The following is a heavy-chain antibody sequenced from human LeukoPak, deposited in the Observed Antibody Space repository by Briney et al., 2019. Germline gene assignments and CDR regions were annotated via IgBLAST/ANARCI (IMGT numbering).Heavy chain of an antibody. CDR3: AKGEAIAARHFDY. CDR1: GFTFSNYA. V-gene: IGHV3-23*01. CDR2: ISGRGGST. D-gene: IGHD6-6*01. Sequence: HPGGSLRLSCAASGFTFSNYAMRWVRQAPGKGLEWVSAISGRGGSTYYADSVKGRFTISRDNSKNTLYLQMNSLRAEDTAVYYCAKGEAIAARHFDYWGQGTLVTVSS. J-gene: IGHJ4*02.